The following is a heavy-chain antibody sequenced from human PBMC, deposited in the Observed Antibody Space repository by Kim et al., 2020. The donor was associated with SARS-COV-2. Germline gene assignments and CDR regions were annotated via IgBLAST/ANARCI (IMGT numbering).Heavy chain of an antibody. J-gene: IGHJ4*02. Sequence: NSNPPLNSRVTISVATSKNQFSLKLSSVTAADTAVYYCASFGELLYYFDYWGQGTLVTVSS. V-gene: IGHV4-59*01. D-gene: IGHD3-10*01. CDR3: ASFGELLYYFDY.